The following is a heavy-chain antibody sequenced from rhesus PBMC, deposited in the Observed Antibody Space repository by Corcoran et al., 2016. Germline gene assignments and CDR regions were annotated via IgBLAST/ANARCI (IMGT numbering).Heavy chain of an antibody. Sequence: QVQLQESGPGLVKPSETLSLTCAVSGGSFSSYWWSWIRQPPGTGLEWIGEINGNSGSTNYNPALKSRVTMSKDASKNQFSLKLSSGTAADMAVYYCARYSRIAAAGFRFDYWGQGVLVTVSS. CDR3: ARYSRIAAAGFRFDY. CDR1: GGSFSSYW. CDR2: INGNSGST. J-gene: IGHJ4*01. V-gene: IGHV4-80*01. D-gene: IGHD6-31*01.